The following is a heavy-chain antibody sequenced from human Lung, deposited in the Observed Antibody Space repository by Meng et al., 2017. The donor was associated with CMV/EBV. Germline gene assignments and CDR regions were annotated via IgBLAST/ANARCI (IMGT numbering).Heavy chain of an antibody. V-gene: IGHV3-21*01. D-gene: IGHD3-3*01. CDR2: VSPRSNYI. CDR1: FTFSSYS. J-gene: IGHJ4*02. CDR3: ARYRGVDFWSGYYSFDQ. Sequence: FTFSSYSMKWVRQAPGKGLEWVSSVSPRSNYINYADSVKGRFTISRDNAKSSLYLQMNSLRAEDTAVYHCARYRGVDFWSGYYSFDQWGQGTLVTVSS.